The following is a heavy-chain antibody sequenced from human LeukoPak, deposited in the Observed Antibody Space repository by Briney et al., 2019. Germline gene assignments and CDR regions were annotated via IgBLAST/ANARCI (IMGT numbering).Heavy chain of an antibody. J-gene: IGHJ4*02. Sequence: GGSLRLSCEASGFTFDDYAMHWVRQAPGKGLEWVSGISWNSGGIGYADSVKGRFTISRDNAKNSLYLQMNSLRAEDTALYYCAKSTASGYIYYFDYWGQGTLVTVSS. V-gene: IGHV3-9*01. CDR2: ISWNSGGI. CDR3: AKSTASGYIYYFDY. D-gene: IGHD3-22*01. CDR1: GFTFDDYA.